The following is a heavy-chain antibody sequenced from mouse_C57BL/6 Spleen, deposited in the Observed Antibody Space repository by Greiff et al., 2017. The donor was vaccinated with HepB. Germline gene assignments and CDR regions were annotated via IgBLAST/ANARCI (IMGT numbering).Heavy chain of an antibody. V-gene: IGHV1-64*01. J-gene: IGHJ3*01. Sequence: QVQLQQPGAELVKPGASVKLSCKASGYTFTSYWMHWVKQRPGQGLEWIGMIHPNSGSTNYNEKFKSKATLTVDKSSSTAYMQLSSLTSEDAAVYFCARGTIGAARPPFAYWGQGTLVTVSA. D-gene: IGHD3-1*01. CDR1: GYTFTSYW. CDR3: ARGTIGAARPPFAY. CDR2: IHPNSGST.